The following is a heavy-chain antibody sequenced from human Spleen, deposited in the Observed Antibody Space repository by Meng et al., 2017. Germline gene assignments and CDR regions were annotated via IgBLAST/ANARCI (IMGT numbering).Heavy chain of an antibody. J-gene: IGHJ4*02. CDR1: GFTFSSYE. CDR3: AKDPTAWYKYYFDY. D-gene: IGHD1-1*01. CDR2: ISLSGDVI. V-gene: IGHV3-48*03. Sequence: GESLKISCAASGFTFSSYEMNWVRQAPGKGLEWISYISLSGDVIYYADSVKGRFTISRDNSKNTLYLQMNSLRAEDTAVYYCAKDPTAWYKYYFDYWGQGTLVTVSS.